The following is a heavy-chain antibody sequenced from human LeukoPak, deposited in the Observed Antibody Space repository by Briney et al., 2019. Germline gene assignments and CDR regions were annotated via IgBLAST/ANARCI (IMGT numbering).Heavy chain of an antibody. J-gene: IGHJ4*02. CDR3: ARRKESYFDY. CDR2: MYYSGRT. V-gene: IGHV4-39*01. CDR1: GGSISSSSYY. Sequence: SETLSLTCTVSGGSISSSSYYWGWLRQPPGKGREWLGSMYYSGRTYYNPSLKRRVTISVDTSKNPFHLKLSSVTAADTAVYYCARRKESYFDYWGQGTLVTVSS.